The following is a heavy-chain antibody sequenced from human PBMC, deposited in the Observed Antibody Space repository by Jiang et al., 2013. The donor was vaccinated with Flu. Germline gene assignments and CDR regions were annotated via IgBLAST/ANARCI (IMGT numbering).Heavy chain of an antibody. CDR1: GYSISSGYY. CDR2: IYHSGST. Sequence: LLKPSETLSLTCAVSGYSISSGYYWGWIRQPPGKGLEWIGSIYHSGSTYYNPSLKSRVTISVDTSKNQFSLKLSSVTAADTAVYYCATNFGRGSSGSDYWGQGTLVTVSS. D-gene: IGHD6-19*01. J-gene: IGHJ4*02. V-gene: IGHV4-38-2*01. CDR3: ATNFGRGSSGSDY.